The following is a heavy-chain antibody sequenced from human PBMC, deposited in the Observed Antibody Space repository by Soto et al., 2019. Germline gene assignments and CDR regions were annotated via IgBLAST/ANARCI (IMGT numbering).Heavy chain of an antibody. CDR1: GYTFSNYG. CDR2: ISAYNGNI. Sequence: QVQLVQSGAEVKKPGASVKVSCTASGYTFSNYGISWVRQAPGQGLEWMGWISAYNGNIKLAQKVQGRVTMTTDTFTSTAYMELRSLRSDDTAVYDCARDPPGDGAAMFDPGGQGTLVTVSS. V-gene: IGHV1-18*01. J-gene: IGHJ5*02. D-gene: IGHD3-10*01. CDR3: ARDPPGDGAAMFDP.